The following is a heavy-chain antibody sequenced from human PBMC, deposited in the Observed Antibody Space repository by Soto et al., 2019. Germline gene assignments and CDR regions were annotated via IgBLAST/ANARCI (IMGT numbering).Heavy chain of an antibody. Sequence: GGSLRLSCAASGFTFSSYAMRCVRQAPGKGLEWVSAISGSGGSTYYADSVKGRFTISRDNSKNTLYLQMNSLRAEDTAVYYCAKAFHIVVVIDYCGQGTLVTASS. J-gene: IGHJ4*02. CDR1: GFTFSSYA. CDR2: ISGSGGST. CDR3: AKAFHIVVVIDY. D-gene: IGHD2-21*01. V-gene: IGHV3-23*01.